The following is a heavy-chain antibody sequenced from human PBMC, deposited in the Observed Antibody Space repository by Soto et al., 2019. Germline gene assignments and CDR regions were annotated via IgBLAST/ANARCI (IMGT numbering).Heavy chain of an antibody. CDR3: ARDRPITIFGVVNYYYYGMDV. Sequence: ASVKVSCKASGYTFTGYYMHWVRQAPGQGLEWMGWINPNSGGTNYAQKFQGWVTMTRDTSISTAYMELSRLRSDDTAVYYCARDRPITIFGVVNYYYYGMDVWGQGTTATVSS. D-gene: IGHD3-3*01. J-gene: IGHJ6*02. V-gene: IGHV1-2*04. CDR1: GYTFTGYY. CDR2: INPNSGGT.